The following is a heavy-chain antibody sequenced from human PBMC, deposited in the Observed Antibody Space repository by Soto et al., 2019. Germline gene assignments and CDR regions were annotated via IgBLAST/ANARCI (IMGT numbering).Heavy chain of an antibody. J-gene: IGHJ4*02. V-gene: IGHV4-59*08. D-gene: IGHD3-16*01. CDR2: IFYTGST. CDR1: GDYINNYC. Sequence: PSETQSLTCTVSGDYINNYCWSWIRQSPGKGLEMIGYIFYTGSTYYNPSLNSRVTISVDRSKNQFSLQLSSMTAADTAMYYCSRLTIMAEFDYWGQGKLVTVSS. CDR3: SRLTIMAEFDY.